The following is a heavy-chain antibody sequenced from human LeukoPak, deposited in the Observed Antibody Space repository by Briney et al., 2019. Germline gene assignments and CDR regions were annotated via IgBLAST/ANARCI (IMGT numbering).Heavy chain of an antibody. Sequence: ASVKVSCKASGYTFTSYDINWVRQATGQGLEWMGWMNPNSGNTGYAQKFQGRVTMTRDTSISTAYMELSRLRSDDTAVYYCARVFAGRDDYWGQGTLVTVSS. CDR2: MNPNSGNT. V-gene: IGHV1-8*02. D-gene: IGHD6-13*01. CDR3: ARVFAGRDDY. J-gene: IGHJ4*02. CDR1: GYTFTSYD.